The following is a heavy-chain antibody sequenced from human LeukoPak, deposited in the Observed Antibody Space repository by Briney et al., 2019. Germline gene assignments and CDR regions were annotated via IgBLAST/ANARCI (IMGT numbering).Heavy chain of an antibody. CDR1: GFTFSNYE. D-gene: IGHD2-8*01. Sequence: GGSLRLSCAASGFTFSNYEMNWVRQAPGKGLECVSAITAPGDATYYADSVKGRFSISRDNSKNTLYLQLNSLRAEDTALYYCAKAFGTNGYFQLPIDFWGQGTLVTVSS. CDR2: ITAPGDAT. CDR3: AKAFGTNGYFQLPIDF. V-gene: IGHV3-23*01. J-gene: IGHJ4*02.